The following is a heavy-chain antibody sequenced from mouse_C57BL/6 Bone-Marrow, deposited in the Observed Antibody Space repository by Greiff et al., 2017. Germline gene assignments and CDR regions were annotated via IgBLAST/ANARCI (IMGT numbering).Heavy chain of an antibody. V-gene: IGHV1-26*01. CDR3: ARYVGWPYAMDY. CDR2: INPNNGGT. Sequence: EVQLQQSGPELVKPGASVKISCKASGYTFTDYYMNWVKQSHGKSLEWIGDINPNNGGTSYNQKFKGKATVTVDKSSSTAYMELRSLTSEDSAVYYCARYVGWPYAMDYWGQGTSVTVSS. J-gene: IGHJ4*01. D-gene: IGHD2-3*01. CDR1: GYTFTDYY.